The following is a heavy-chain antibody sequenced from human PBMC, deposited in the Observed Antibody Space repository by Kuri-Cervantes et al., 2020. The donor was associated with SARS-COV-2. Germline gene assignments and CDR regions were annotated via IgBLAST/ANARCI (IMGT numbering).Heavy chain of an antibody. CDR2: IRSKAYGGTT. CDR3: TTDPSEWDDAFDI. CDR1: GFTFGDYA. Sequence: GGSLRLSCTASGFTFGDYAMSWVRQAPGKGLEWVGFIRSKAYGGTTEYAASVKGRFTISRDDSKSIAYLQMNSLKTEDTAVYYCTTDPSEWDDAFDIWGQGTMVTVSS. D-gene: IGHD1-14*01. V-gene: IGHV3-49*04. J-gene: IGHJ3*02.